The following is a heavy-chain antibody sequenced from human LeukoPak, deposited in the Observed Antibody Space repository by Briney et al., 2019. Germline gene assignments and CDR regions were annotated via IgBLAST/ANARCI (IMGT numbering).Heavy chain of an antibody. CDR1: GFTFSSYN. V-gene: IGHV3-21*01. J-gene: IGHJ3*02. CDR3: ARGDSGYYDAFDI. CDR2: ISSSSSYI. Sequence: PGGSLRLSCAASGFTFSSYNMNWVRQAPGKGLEWVSSISSSSSYIYYADSVKGRFTISRDNAKNSLYLQMNSLRAEDTAVYYCARGDSGYYDAFDIWGQGTMVTASS. D-gene: IGHD3-22*01.